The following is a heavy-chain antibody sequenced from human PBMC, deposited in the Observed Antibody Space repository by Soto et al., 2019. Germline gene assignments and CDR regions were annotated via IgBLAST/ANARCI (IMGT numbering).Heavy chain of an antibody. V-gene: IGHV3-48*01. CDR1: GFTFSSYS. CDR3: ARDNYGSFDR. D-gene: IGHD3-10*01. J-gene: IGHJ4*02. CDR2: IDSSSSTI. Sequence: GSLRLSCAASGFTFSSYSMNWVRQAPGKGLEWISYIDSSSSTIYYADSVRDRFTISRDNAKNSLYLQLNSLRAEDTAVYYCARDNYGSFDRWGQGTLVTVSS.